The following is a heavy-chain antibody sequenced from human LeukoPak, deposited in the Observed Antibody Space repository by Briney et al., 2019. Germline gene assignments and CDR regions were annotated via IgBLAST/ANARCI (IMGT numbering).Heavy chain of an antibody. CDR1: VYTFTSYG. CDR3: ARAPPGIAENDY. J-gene: IGHJ4*02. D-gene: IGHD6-13*01. V-gene: IGHV1-18*01. Sequence: SVKVSCKASVYTFTSYGISWVRQPPGQGLEWVGCISAYNGNTNYVQKLQGRVTMTTDTTTSTAYMELRSLRSEDTAVYYCARAPPGIAENDYWGQGTLVTVSS. CDR2: ISAYNGNT.